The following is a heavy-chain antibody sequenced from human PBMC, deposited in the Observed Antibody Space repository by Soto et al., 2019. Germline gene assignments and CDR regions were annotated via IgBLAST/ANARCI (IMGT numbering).Heavy chain of an antibody. V-gene: IGHV4-39*02. D-gene: IGHD2-15*01. CDR1: GVSTHNSHSF. CDR2: VYYSGGS. Sequence: SETLSLTCAVSGVSTHNSHSFWGWIRQPPGKGLEFIGSVYYSGGSHYNPSLKGRVTISVDTSNNQVSLRVNSVTAADTAVYYCGRVVEGATRHTDSDSWGQGMLVTVSS. CDR3: GRVVEGATRHTDSDS. J-gene: IGHJ5*02.